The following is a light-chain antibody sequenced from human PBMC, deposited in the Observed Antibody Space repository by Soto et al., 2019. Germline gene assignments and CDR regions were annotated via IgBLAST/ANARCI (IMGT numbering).Light chain of an antibody. V-gene: IGKV3-15*01. Sequence: EIVMTQSPATLSVSPGERATLSCRASQSVSSNLAWYQQKRGQAPRLPIYDASTRATGIPARFSGSGSGTEFTLTISSLQSEDFAVYYCQQYNNWPRTFGQGTKVEIK. CDR3: QQYNNWPRT. CDR2: DAS. CDR1: QSVSSN. J-gene: IGKJ1*01.